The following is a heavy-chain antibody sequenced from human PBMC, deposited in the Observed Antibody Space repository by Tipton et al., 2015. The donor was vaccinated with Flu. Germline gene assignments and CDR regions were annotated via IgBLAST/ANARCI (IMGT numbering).Heavy chain of an antibody. CDR2: IFTIGGT. CDR3: ARGSGSGTDVTFYF. D-gene: IGHD3-10*01. CDR1: GGSISRYY. V-gene: IGHV4-4*07. J-gene: IGHJ4*02. Sequence: TLSLTCTVSGGSISRYYWSWIRQPAGKGLEWIGRIFTIGGTNYNPSLQSRVTMSVDTSKNQFSLKLSSVTAADTAVYYCARGSGSGTDVTFYFWGQGTLVTVSS.